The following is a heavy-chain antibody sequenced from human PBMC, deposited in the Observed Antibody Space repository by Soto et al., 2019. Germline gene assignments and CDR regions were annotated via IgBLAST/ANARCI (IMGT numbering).Heavy chain of an antibody. CDR2: IYYSGTT. J-gene: IGHJ4*02. D-gene: IGHD5-18*01. Sequence: PSETLSLTCTVSGGSISSEGYYWSWFRQLPGKGLEWIGDIYYSGTTYHNPSLRSRFTISGDASKNQFSLKLSSVTAADTALYYCARGRGYSYGPYYFDYWGQGTLVTVSS. CDR1: GGSISSEGYY. V-gene: IGHV4-31*03. CDR3: ARGRGYSYGPYYFDY.